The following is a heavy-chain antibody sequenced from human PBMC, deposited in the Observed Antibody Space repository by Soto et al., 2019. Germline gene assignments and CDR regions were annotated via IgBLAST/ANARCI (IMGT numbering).Heavy chain of an antibody. J-gene: IGHJ4*02. CDR2: VDGSGYDT. D-gene: IGHD5-12*01. Sequence: ERQLLESGGGLVQPGGSLRLSCVASGFTFSSFAMGWVRQSPGTGLEGVAGVDGSGYDTSFGASVKGRFTISRDNSENTLFLHMTNLRAEDTARYYCAKEIMAAAYATTSAFDLWGPGTVVTVS. CDR1: GFTFSSFA. V-gene: IGHV3-23*01. CDR3: AKEIMAAAYATTSAFDL.